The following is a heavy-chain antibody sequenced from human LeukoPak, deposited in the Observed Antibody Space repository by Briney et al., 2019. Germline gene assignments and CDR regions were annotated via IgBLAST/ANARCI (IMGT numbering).Heavy chain of an antibody. CDR3: AREACLEWLLLPGCFDL. V-gene: IGHV3-7*01. J-gene: IGHJ2*01. CDR1: GFTFSSYW. D-gene: IGHD3-3*01. Sequence: GGSLRLSCAASGFTFSSYWMSWVRQAPGKGLEWVANIKQDGSERYYVDSVKGRFTISRDNGKNSLYLQMNSLRAEDTAVYYCAREACLEWLLLPGCFDLWGRGTLVTVSS. CDR2: IKQDGSER.